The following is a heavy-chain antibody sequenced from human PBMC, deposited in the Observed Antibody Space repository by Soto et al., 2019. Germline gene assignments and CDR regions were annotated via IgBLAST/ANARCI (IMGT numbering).Heavy chain of an antibody. CDR2: IYYSGNT. Sequence: PSETLSLTCTVSGGSISSDDYFWSWIRQPPGKGLEWIGYIYYSGNTYYNPSLKSRVTISVDTSKNRFSLKLSSVTAADTAVYYCARDMAGRVTTLGILGSWFDPWGQGTLVTVSS. CDR1: GGSISSDDYF. CDR3: ARDMAGRVTTLGILGSWFDP. J-gene: IGHJ5*02. V-gene: IGHV4-30-4*01. D-gene: IGHD3-3*01.